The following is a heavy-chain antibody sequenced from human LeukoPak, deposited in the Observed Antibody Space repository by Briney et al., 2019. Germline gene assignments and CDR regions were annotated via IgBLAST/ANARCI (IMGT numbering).Heavy chain of an antibody. V-gene: IGHV4-4*07. CDR2: IYTSGST. CDR1: GGSISSYY. D-gene: IGHD3-9*01. J-gene: IGHJ4*02. CDR3: ARAGYDILTGYHHIAFDI. Sequence: SETLSLTCTVSGGSISSYYWSWIRQPAGKGLEWIGRIYTSGSTNYNPSLKSRVTISVDKSKNQFSLKLSSVTAADTAVYYCARAGYDILTGYHHIAFDIWGQGTLVTVSS.